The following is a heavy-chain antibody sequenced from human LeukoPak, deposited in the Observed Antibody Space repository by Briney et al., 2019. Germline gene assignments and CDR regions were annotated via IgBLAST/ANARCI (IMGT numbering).Heavy chain of an antibody. CDR3: ARGAAWGYSYKY. Sequence: SETLSLTCAVYGGSFSGYYWSWIRQPPGKGLEWIGEINHSGSTNYNPSLKSRVTISVGTSKNQFSLKLSSVTAADTAVYYCARGAAWGYSYKYRGQGTLVTVSS. J-gene: IGHJ4*02. D-gene: IGHD5-18*01. CDR1: GGSFSGYY. V-gene: IGHV4-34*01. CDR2: INHSGST.